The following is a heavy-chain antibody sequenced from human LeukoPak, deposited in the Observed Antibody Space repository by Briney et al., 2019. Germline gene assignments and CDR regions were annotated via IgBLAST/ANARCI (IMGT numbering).Heavy chain of an antibody. Sequence: SETLSLTCTVSGGSISSHYWGWIRQPTGKGLEWIAYLRDTGGTKANPSLESRVALSADTSKNQFSLRLTSVTAADTAIYYCATIKRGDIFGFFDFWGQGILVTVSS. CDR2: LRDTGGT. CDR1: GGSISSHY. V-gene: IGHV4-59*11. CDR3: ATIKRGDIFGFFDF. D-gene: IGHD5-18*01. J-gene: IGHJ4*02.